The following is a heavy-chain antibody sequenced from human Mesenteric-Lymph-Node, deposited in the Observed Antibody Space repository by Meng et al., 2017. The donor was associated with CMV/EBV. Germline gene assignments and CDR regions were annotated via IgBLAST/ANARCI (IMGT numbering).Heavy chain of an antibody. Sequence: QLQLQESGPGLVKPSETLSGTWTVSGGSISSSSYYWGWIRQPPGKGLEWIGYIYYSGSTYYYNPSLKTRVTISVDTSKNQFSLKLSSVTAADTAVYYCARHSALLVTNFDYWGQGTLVTVSS. CDR2: IYYSGSTY. V-gene: IGHV4-39*01. D-gene: IGHD5-18*01. J-gene: IGHJ4*02. CDR1: GGSISSSSYY. CDR3: ARHSALLVTNFDY.